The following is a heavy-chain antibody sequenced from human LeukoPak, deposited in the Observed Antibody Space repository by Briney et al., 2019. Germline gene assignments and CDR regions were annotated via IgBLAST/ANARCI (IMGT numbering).Heavy chain of an antibody. CDR1: GFTFSSYA. CDR2: ISGSGGST. D-gene: IGHD1-26*01. CDR3: ARGEDEGELPFDY. Sequence: GGSLRLSCAASGFTFSSYAMSWVRQAPGKGLEWVSAISGSGGSTYYADSVKGRFTISRDNSKNTLYLQMNSLRAEDTAVYYCARGEDEGELPFDYWGQGTLVTVSS. J-gene: IGHJ4*02. V-gene: IGHV3-23*01.